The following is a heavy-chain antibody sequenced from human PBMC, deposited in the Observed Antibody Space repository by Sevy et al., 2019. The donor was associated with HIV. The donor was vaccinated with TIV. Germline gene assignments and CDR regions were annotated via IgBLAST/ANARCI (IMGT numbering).Heavy chain of an antibody. CDR1: GGSISSGAYS. V-gene: IGHV4-30-2*01. Sequence: SETLSLTCTVSGGSISSGAYSWYWIRQPPGKGLEWLGNIYYGGSTYYNPSLNSRVTMSIDSSKNQFFLKLSSVTAADTAVYYCARDITGTKNWFDPGGQGTLVTVSS. J-gene: IGHJ5*02. CDR3: ARDITGTKNWFDP. CDR2: IYYGGST. D-gene: IGHD1-20*01.